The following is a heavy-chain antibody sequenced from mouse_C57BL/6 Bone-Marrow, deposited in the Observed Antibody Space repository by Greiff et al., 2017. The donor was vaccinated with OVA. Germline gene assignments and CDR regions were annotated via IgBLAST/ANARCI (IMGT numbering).Heavy chain of an antibody. CDR3: ARGDYGNLYWYFDV. V-gene: IGHV5-12*01. D-gene: IGHD2-1*01. J-gene: IGHJ1*03. CDR1: GFTFSDYY. CDR2: ISNGGGST. Sequence: EVQRVESGGGLVQPGGSLKLSCAASGFTFSDYYMYWVRQTPEKRLEWVAYISNGGGSTYYPDTVKGRFTISRDNAKNTLYLQMSRLKSEDTAMYYCARGDYGNLYWYFDVWGTGTTVTVSS.